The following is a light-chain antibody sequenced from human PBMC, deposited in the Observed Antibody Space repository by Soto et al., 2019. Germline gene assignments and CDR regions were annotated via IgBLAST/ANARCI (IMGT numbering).Light chain of an antibody. J-gene: IGKJ2*01. CDR2: DAS. CDR3: QQYNSYSYT. Sequence: DIQMTQSPSTLSASVGDRVTITCRPSQSISRWLAWYQQKPGKAPKLLIYDASSLESGVTSRFRGSGSGSGTEFTLAISSLQPDDFATYYCQQYNSYSYTFGQGTKLEIK. V-gene: IGKV1-5*01. CDR1: QSISRW.